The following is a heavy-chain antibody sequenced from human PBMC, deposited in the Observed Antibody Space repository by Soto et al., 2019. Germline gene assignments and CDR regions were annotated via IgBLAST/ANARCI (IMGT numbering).Heavy chain of an antibody. CDR3: ERIYGDYIDY. CDR2: IYYSGST. D-gene: IGHD4-17*01. CDR1: GGSISSSY. J-gene: IGHJ4*02. V-gene: IGHV4-59*01. Sequence: ETLSLTCPVSGGSISSSYWGWILQPPGNGLEYIGYIYYSGSTNYNPSLKSRVTISVDTSKNQFSLKLNSVTAADTAVYYCERIYGDYIDYWGQGTLVTVSS.